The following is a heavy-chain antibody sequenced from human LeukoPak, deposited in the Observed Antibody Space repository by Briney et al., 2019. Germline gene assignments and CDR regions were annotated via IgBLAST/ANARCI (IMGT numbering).Heavy chain of an antibody. V-gene: IGHV3-7*01. CDR3: ARQDYYGSGSYYRGLYFDY. Sequence: GGSLRLSCAASGFTFSDYWMNWVRQAPGKGLEWVANIKQDGGETYYVDSVKGRFTISRDNTKKSLYLQMNSLRAEDTAVYYCARQDYYGSGSYYRGLYFDYWGQGTLVTVSS. CDR2: IKQDGGET. D-gene: IGHD3-10*01. J-gene: IGHJ4*02. CDR1: GFTFSDYW.